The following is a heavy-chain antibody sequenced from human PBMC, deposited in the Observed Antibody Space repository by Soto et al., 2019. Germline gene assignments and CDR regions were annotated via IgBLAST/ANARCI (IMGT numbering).Heavy chain of an antibody. CDR3: ARCPGLAAAGLLYY. CDR1: GGSISSGDYY. V-gene: IGHV4-30-4*02. J-gene: IGHJ4*02. CDR2: IYYSGST. Sequence: PSETLSLTCTVSGGSISSGDYYWSWIRHPPGKGLEWIGDIYYSGSTYYNTSLKSRVTMSVDTSKNQFSLKLSSVTAADTSVYYGARCPGLAAAGLLYYWGQVLRVPVYS. D-gene: IGHD6-13*01.